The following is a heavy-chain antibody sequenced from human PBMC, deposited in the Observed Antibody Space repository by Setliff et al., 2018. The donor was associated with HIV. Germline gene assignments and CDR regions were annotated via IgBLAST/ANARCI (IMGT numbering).Heavy chain of an antibody. CDR3: ARVLLVTNPVYGVVSNWFDP. CDR2: IYSDGAT. CDR1: GFPVTSNH. D-gene: IGHD3-3*01. Sequence: GSLRLSCAASGFPVTSNHLSWVRQAPGKGLEWVSVIYSDGATQYADSVKGRFTISRDNSKNTLFLHMSSLRAEDTAVYYCARVLLVTNPVYGVVSNWFDPWGQGTLVTVSS. J-gene: IGHJ5*02. V-gene: IGHV3-53*01.